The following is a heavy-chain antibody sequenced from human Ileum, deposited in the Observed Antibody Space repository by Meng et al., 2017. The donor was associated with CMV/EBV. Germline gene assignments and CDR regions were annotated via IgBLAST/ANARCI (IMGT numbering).Heavy chain of an antibody. CDR3: ARGKPSLETGETFQH. Sequence: GGSLRLSCTASGFTFSAYAMNWVRQAPGKGLQWVSGISDSGGKTYYEASVKGRFTISRDNSKNTQYLQMNSLRAEDTAVYYCARGKPSLETGETFQHWDQGTLVTVSS. V-gene: IGHV3-23*01. D-gene: IGHD3-16*01. J-gene: IGHJ1*01. CDR1: GFTFSAYA. CDR2: ISDSGGKT.